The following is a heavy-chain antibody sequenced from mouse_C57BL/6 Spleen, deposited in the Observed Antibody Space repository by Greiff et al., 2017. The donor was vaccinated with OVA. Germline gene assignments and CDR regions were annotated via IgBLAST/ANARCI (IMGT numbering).Heavy chain of an antibody. J-gene: IGHJ2*01. D-gene: IGHD2-1*01. CDR2: INPSNGGT. Sequence: QVPLQQPGTELVKPGASVKLSCKGSGSTFTSHWMPWVKQRPGQGLEWIGNINPSNGGTNYNEKFKGKATLTVDKSSSTAYMQLSSLTSEDSAVYYCARLGGNPGNYWGQGTTLTVSS. CDR3: ARLGGNPGNY. V-gene: IGHV1-53*01. CDR1: GSTFTSHW.